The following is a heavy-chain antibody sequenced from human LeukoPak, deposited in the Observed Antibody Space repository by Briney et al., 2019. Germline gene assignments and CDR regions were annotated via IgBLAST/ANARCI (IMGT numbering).Heavy chain of an antibody. J-gene: IGHJ4*02. CDR2: IWYDGSNK. Sequence: PGGSLRLSCAAPGFTFSSYGMHWVRQAPGKGLEWVAVIWYDGSNKYYADSVKDRFTISRDNSKNTLYLQMNSLRAEDTAVYYCARFDYGGNLGFDYWGQGTLVTVSS. CDR1: GFTFSSYG. D-gene: IGHD4-23*01. V-gene: IGHV3-33*01. CDR3: ARFDYGGNLGFDY.